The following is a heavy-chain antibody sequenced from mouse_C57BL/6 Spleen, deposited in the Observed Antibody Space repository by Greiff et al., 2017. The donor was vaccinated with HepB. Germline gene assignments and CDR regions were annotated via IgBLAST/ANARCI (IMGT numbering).Heavy chain of an antibody. CDR1: GYSITSGYY. J-gene: IGHJ1*03. V-gene: IGHV3-6*01. D-gene: IGHD2-2*01. CDR3: ARNYGYHWYFDV. Sequence: EVQLQESGPGLVKPSQSLSLTCSVPGYSITSGYYWNWIRQFPGNKLEWMGYISYDGSNNYNPSLKNRISITRDTSKNQFFLKLNSVTTEDTATYYCARNYGYHWYFDVWGTGTTVTVSS. CDR2: ISYDGSN.